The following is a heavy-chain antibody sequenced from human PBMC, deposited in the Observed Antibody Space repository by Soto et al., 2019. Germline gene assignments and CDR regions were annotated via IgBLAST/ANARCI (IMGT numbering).Heavy chain of an antibody. D-gene: IGHD3-16*01. J-gene: IGHJ5*02. Sequence: PWGSLRLSCAASGFRFSDHYMTCVRQARGRGLEWVSFISSGVRTQFYRASVKGRFAISRDNSKNTLYLQMNSLRAEDTAVYYCANGSDRYDSVWWSYPSNFRGWFDPWGQGTLVTVSS. V-gene: IGHV3-11*01. CDR3: ANGSDRYDSVWWSYPSNFRGWFDP. CDR2: ISSGVRTQ. CDR1: GFRFSDHY.